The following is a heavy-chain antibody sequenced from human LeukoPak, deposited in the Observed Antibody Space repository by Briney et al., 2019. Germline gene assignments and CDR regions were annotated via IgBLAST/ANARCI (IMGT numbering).Heavy chain of an antibody. J-gene: IGHJ4*02. Sequence: GGSLRLYCAASGFTVSSNYMSWVRQAPGKGLEWVSVIYSGGSTYYADSVKGRFTISIDNSKNTLYVQMNSLRAEDTAVYYCARDPTVATGVGYFDYWGQGTLVTVSS. CDR3: ARDPTVATGVGYFDY. D-gene: IGHD4-23*01. V-gene: IGHV3-66*02. CDR2: IYSGGST. CDR1: GFTVSSNY.